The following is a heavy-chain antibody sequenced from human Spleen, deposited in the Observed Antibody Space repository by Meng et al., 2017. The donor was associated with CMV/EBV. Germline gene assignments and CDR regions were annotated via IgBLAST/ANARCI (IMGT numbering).Heavy chain of an antibody. CDR1: GFTFSNAW. V-gene: IGHV3-15*01. CDR3: TTGRVLLLDY. J-gene: IGHJ4*02. CDR2: NKSKTDGGTT. D-gene: IGHD2-15*01. Sequence: GGSLRLSCAASGFTFSNAWMSWVRQAPGKGLEWVGRNKSKTDGGTTDYAAPVKGRFTISRDDSKNTLYLQMNSLKTEDTAVYYCTTGRVLLLDYWGQGTLVTVSS.